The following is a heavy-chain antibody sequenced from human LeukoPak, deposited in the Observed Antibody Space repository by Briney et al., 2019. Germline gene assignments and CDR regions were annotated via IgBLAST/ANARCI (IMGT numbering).Heavy chain of an antibody. V-gene: IGHV3-21*01. CDR1: GFTFSSYS. Sequence: GGSLRLSCAASGFTFSSYSMNWVRQAPGKGLEWVSSISSSSSYIYYADSVKGRFTISRDNAKNSLYLQMNSLRAEDTAVYYCARAPQGVLLWFGGYYMDVWGKGTTVTVSS. D-gene: IGHD3-10*01. J-gene: IGHJ6*03. CDR3: ARAPQGVLLWFGGYYMDV. CDR2: ISSSSSYI.